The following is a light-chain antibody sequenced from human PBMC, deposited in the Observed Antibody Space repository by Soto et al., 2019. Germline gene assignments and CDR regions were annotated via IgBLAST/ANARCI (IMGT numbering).Light chain of an antibody. Sequence: QSVLTQPASVSGSPGQSITISCTGTSSDIGDYNFVSWYQQHPGKAPKLMLYEVTYRPSGVSNRFSGSKSGNTASLTISGLQAEDEADYYCSSYTASSTLEVFGGGTKVTVL. CDR3: SSYTASSTLEV. V-gene: IGLV2-14*01. CDR2: EVT. J-gene: IGLJ3*02. CDR1: SSDIGDYNF.